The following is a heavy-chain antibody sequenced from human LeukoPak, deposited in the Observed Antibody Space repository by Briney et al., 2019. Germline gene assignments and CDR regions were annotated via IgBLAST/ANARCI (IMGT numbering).Heavy chain of an antibody. D-gene: IGHD6-6*01. V-gene: IGHV4-4*02. CDR3: ARAAARSPYSSSSGNDY. CDR1: GDSISDKYW. Sequence: PSGTLSLTCAVSGDSISDKYWWRWVRQFPDKGLEWIGEVYRSGGISYNPSLKSRVTVSIDYSKNQFSLKLSSATAADTAVYYCARAAARSPYSSSSGNDYWGQGTLVTVSS. CDR2: VYRSGGI. J-gene: IGHJ4*02.